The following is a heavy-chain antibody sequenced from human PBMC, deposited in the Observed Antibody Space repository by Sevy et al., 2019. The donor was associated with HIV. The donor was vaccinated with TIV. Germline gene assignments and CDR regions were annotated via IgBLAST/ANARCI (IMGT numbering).Heavy chain of an antibody. J-gene: IGHJ4*02. V-gene: IGHV3-21*06. Sequence: GGSLRLSCAASGFTFSDYYMNWVRQAPGKGLEWVSSISGRSSYIHYADSVRGRFTISRDNAKNSLYLQMNSLRAVDTAVCFCARDGGCSSTSCHLYFDSWGQGALVTVSS. CDR1: GFTFSDYY. CDR3: ARDGGCSSTSCHLYFDS. D-gene: IGHD2-2*01. CDR2: ISGRSSYI.